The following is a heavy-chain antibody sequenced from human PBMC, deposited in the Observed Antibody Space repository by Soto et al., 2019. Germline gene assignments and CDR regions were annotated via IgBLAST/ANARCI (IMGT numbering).Heavy chain of an antibody. Sequence: EVQLLESGGGLVQPGGSLRLSCAASGFTFSSYAMSWVRQAPGKGLEWVSAISGSGGSTYYADSVKGRFTISRDNSKDTLYLQMNSLRAEDPAVYYCANRNADAYWYFDLWGRGTLVTVSS. J-gene: IGHJ2*01. CDR3: ANRNADAYWYFDL. V-gene: IGHV3-23*01. CDR2: ISGSGGST. CDR1: GFTFSSYA.